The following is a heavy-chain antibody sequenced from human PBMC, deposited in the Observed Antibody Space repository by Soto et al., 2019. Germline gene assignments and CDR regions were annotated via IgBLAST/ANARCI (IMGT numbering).Heavy chain of an antibody. D-gene: IGHD5-12*01. Sequence: GGSLRLSCAASGFTFSSYGMHWVRQAPGKGLEWVAVIWYDGSNKYYADSVKGRFTISRDNSKNTLYLQMNSLRAEDTAVYYCARTLSAVATGSAFDIWGQGTMVTVSS. V-gene: IGHV3-33*01. CDR3: ARTLSAVATGSAFDI. CDR2: IWYDGSNK. CDR1: GFTFSSYG. J-gene: IGHJ3*02.